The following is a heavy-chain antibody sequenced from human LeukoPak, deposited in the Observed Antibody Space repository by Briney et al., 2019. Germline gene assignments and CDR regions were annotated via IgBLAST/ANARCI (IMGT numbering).Heavy chain of an antibody. CDR1: GGSISSYF. D-gene: IGHD5-18*01. CDR3: ARDILGGYNYGFDY. J-gene: IGHJ4*02. Sequence: SETLSLTCTVSGGSISSYFWSWIRQPPGKGLEWIGYTYYSGNTNYNPSLKSRVTISVDTSKNQFSLRLSSVTAADTAVYYCARDILGGYNYGFDYWGQGTLVTVSS. CDR2: TYYSGNT. V-gene: IGHV4-59*01.